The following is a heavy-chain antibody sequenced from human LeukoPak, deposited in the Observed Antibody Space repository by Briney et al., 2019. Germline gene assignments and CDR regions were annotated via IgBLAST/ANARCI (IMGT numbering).Heavy chain of an antibody. J-gene: IGHJ4*02. CDR2: ISSSSGYI. CDR3: ARGRAAAGLYFDY. V-gene: IGHV3-21*01. Sequence: GGSLRLSCAASGFTFSSYSMNWVRQAPGKGLEWVSSISSSSGYIYYADSVKGRFTISRDNAKNSLYLQMNSLRAEDTAVYYCARGRAAAGLYFDYWGQGTLVTVSS. CDR1: GFTFSSYS. D-gene: IGHD6-13*01.